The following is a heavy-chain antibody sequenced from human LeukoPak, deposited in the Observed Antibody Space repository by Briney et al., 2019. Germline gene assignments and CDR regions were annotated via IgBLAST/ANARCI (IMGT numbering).Heavy chain of an antibody. CDR3: AKAGSSGWSSSGGDG. J-gene: IGHJ4*02. D-gene: IGHD6-19*01. Sequence: PGGSLRLSCAASGFTFSNFVMSWVRQPPGKGLEWGSTISGSGGSTFYAGSVKGRFTISRDNSKITLFLQMNSLSAEATAIYYCAKAGSSGWSSSGGDGWGQGSLVSVSS. V-gene: IGHV3-23*01. CDR1: GFTFSNFV. CDR2: ISGSGGST.